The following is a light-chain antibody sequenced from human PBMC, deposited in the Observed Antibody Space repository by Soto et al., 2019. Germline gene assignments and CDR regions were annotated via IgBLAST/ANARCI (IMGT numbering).Light chain of an antibody. CDR3: NSYTSSNTYV. CDR2: EVT. Sequence: QSALTQPPSVSGSPGQSVAISCTGTTSDVGSYNRVSWYQQPPGTAPKLMIYEVTNRPSGVPDRFSGSKSGNTASLTISGLPAEDEAEYYCNSYTSSNTYVFGTGTKLTVL. V-gene: IGLV2-18*02. CDR1: TSDVGSYNR. J-gene: IGLJ1*01.